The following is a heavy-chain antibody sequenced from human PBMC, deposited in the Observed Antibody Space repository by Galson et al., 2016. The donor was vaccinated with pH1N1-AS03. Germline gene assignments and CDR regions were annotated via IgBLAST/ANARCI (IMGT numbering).Heavy chain of an antibody. D-gene: IGHD1-1*01. Sequence: SETLSLTCSVSGGSIRNYYWSWIRQPPGKGLEWIGYIYYSGSTNYNPSLKSRVTISVDTSKNQFSLKLSSVTAADTAVYYCARTGSRGNDPFYYYYYGMDVWGQGTTVTVSS. J-gene: IGHJ6*02. CDR1: GGSIRNYY. CDR2: IYYSGST. V-gene: IGHV4-59*01. CDR3: ARTGSRGNDPFYYYYYGMDV.